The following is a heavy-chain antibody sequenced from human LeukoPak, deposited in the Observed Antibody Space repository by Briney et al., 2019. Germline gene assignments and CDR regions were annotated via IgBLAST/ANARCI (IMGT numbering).Heavy chain of an antibody. V-gene: IGHV4-31*03. CDR1: GASISTGGYY. D-gene: IGHD3-10*01. CDR3: VREHTYYFGSQTSTLDV. CDR2: IYYTGSV. Sequence: PSQTLSLTCTFSGASISTGGYYWTWIRQPPGEGLEWIGYIYYTGSVDYNPSLKSRLTISLDTSKNQFSLKLNSVTAADTAVYYCVREHTYYFGSQTSTLDVWGQGTAVTVSS. J-gene: IGHJ6*02.